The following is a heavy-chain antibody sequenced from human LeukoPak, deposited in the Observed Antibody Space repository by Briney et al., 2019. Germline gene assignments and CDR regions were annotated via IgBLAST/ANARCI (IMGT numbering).Heavy chain of an antibody. J-gene: IGHJ3*02. CDR1: GYTFTGYY. CDR2: INPNSGGT. V-gene: IGHV1-2*02. Sequence: ASVKVSCKASGYTFTGYYMHWVRQAPGQGLEWMGWINPNSGGTNYAQKFQGRVTMTGDTSISTAYMELSRLRSEDTAVYYCARLHDSSGYFPDAFDIWGQGTMVTVSS. CDR3: ARLHDSSGYFPDAFDI. D-gene: IGHD3-22*01.